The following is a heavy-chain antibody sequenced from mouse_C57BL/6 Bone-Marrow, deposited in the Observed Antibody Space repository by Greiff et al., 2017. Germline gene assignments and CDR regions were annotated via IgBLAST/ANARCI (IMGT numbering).Heavy chain of an antibody. V-gene: IGHV14-2*01. CDR3: ARVYDGYCPFAY. CDR2: IDPEDGET. J-gene: IGHJ3*01. Sequence: EVKLVESGAELVKPGASVKLSCTASGFNIKDYYMHWVKQRTEQGLEWIGRIDPEDGETKYAPKFQGKATITADTSSNTAYLQLSSLTSEDTAVYYCARVYDGYCPFAYWGQGTLVTVSA. D-gene: IGHD2-3*01. CDR1: GFNIKDYY.